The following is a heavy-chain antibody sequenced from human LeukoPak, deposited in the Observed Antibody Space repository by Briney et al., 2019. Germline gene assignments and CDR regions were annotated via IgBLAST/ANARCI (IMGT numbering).Heavy chain of an antibody. J-gene: IGHJ6*04. CDR1: GFTFSDHY. CDR3: ARGSSGVTISSYGMDV. D-gene: IGHD3-9*01. V-gene: IGHV3-72*01. Sequence: GGSLRLSCAASGFTFSDHYMDWVRQAPGKGLEWVGRTKNKANSYTTQYAASVKGRFTISRDGSKNSLYLQMNSLKTEDTAVYYCARGSSGVTISSYGMDVWGKGTTVTVSS. CDR2: TKNKANSYTT.